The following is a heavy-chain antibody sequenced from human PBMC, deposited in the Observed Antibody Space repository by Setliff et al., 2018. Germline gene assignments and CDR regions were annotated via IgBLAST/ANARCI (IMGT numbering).Heavy chain of an antibody. V-gene: IGHV3-48*01. CDR1: GFTFSNYG. Sequence: PGGSLRLSCAASGFTFSNYGMTWVRQAPGKGLEWISYISTSGSTIYYADSVKGRFTVSRDNSRNTLYLQMNSLRTQDTAMYYCILPCTSGWHNWLDPWGQGTLVTVSS. CDR3: ILPCTSGWHNWLDP. CDR2: ISTSGSTI. J-gene: IGHJ5*02. D-gene: IGHD6-19*01.